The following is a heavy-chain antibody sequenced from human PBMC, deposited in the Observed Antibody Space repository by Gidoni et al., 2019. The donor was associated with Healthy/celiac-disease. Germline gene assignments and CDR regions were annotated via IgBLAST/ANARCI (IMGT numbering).Heavy chain of an antibody. CDR3: AKDSELGYCSSTSCRPYYFDY. V-gene: IGHV3-9*01. J-gene: IGHJ4*02. D-gene: IGHD2-2*01. CDR1: GFTFDDYA. CDR2: ISWNSGSI. Sequence: EVQLVESGGGLVQPGRSLRLSCAASGFTFDDYAMHWVRQAPGKGLEWVSGISWNSGSIGYADSVKGRFTISRDNAKNSLYLQINSLRAEDTALYYCAKDSELGYCSSTSCRPYYFDYWGQGTLVTVSS.